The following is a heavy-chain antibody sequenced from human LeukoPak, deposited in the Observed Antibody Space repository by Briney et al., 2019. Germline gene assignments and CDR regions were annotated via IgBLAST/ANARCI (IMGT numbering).Heavy chain of an antibody. J-gene: IGHJ4*02. D-gene: IGHD6-6*01. CDR2: INHSGST. Sequence: SETLSLACAVYGGSFSGYYWSWIRQPPGNGLEWIGEINHSGSTNYNPSLKSRVTISVDTSKNQFSLKLSSVTAADTAVYYCARGGRTSIAARPSSVGDYWGQGTLVTVSS. V-gene: IGHV4-34*01. CDR3: ARGGRTSIAARPSSVGDY. CDR1: GGSFSGYY.